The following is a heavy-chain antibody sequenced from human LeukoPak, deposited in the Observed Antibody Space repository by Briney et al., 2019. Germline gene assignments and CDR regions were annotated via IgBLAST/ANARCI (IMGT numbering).Heavy chain of an antibody. CDR2: ISGSGGST. J-gene: IGHJ3*02. Sequence: GGSLRLSCAASGFTFSSYAMSWVRQAPGKGLEWVSAISGSGGSTYYADSVKGRFTISRDNSKNTLYLQMNSLRAEDTAVYYCAKFQSYYDFWSGYYQPAFDAFDIWGQGTMVTVSS. D-gene: IGHD3-3*01. V-gene: IGHV3-23*01. CDR1: GFTFSSYA. CDR3: AKFQSYYDFWSGYYQPAFDAFDI.